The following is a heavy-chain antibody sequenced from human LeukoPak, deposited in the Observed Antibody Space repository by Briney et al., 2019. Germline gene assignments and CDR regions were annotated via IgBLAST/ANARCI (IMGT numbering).Heavy chain of an antibody. CDR3: ARALNRGYSYGYGY. CDR1: GFTFSSYW. J-gene: IGHJ4*02. V-gene: IGHV3-74*01. D-gene: IGHD5-18*01. Sequence: GGSLRLSCAASGFTFSSYWMHWVLHAPGKGLVWVSRINSDGSSTSHADSVKGRFTISRDNAKNTLYLQMNSLRAEDTAVYYCARALNRGYSYGYGYWGQGTLVTVSS. CDR2: INSDGSST.